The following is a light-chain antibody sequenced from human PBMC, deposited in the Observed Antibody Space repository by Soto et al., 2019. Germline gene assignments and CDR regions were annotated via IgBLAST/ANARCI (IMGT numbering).Light chain of an antibody. J-gene: IGKJ4*01. Sequence: IQMTQSPSSLSASVGERVTITCRASQRIRTDLNWYQQRPGKAPKVLIYVASTLQSGVPSRFSGSASGTDFNLTITSRQPEDFALYYCQQSYKNPHTFGGGTRVELK. CDR2: VAS. CDR3: QQSYKNPHT. CDR1: QRIRTD. V-gene: IGKV1-39*01.